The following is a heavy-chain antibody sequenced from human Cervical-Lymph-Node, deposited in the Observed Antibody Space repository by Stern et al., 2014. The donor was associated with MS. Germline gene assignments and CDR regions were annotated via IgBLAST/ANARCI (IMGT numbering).Heavy chain of an antibody. CDR3: DS. V-gene: IGHV1-69*15. CDR1: GGTFSSYA. Sequence: QDQLVQSGAEVRRPGSSAKVSCKASGGTFSSYAVTWVRQAPGQGLEWLGRIIPSFGTSYYAQNFQGRVSLTADESTGTAYMELRSLRSVIHTPQYYDSWGQGTLVTVSS. D-gene: IGHD2-21*01. J-gene: IGHJ4*02. CDR2: IIPSFGTS.